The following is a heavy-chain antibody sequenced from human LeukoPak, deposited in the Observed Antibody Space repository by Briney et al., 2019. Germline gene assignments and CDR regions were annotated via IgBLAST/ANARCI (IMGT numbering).Heavy chain of an antibody. J-gene: IGHJ3*02. CDR2: ITPNRGDT. CDR1: GYTFTVYY. D-gene: IGHD3-10*01. CDR3: ARDLTMVRGVIIAWAGSDDAFDI. Sequence: ASVKLSCKASGYTFTVYYMHWVPQAPGQGLEWMGRITPNRGDTNYTQKVEGRVTMTRGTSISTAYMELSRLRSDDTAVYYCARDLTMVRGVIIAWAGSDDAFDIWGQGTMVTVSS. V-gene: IGHV1-2*06.